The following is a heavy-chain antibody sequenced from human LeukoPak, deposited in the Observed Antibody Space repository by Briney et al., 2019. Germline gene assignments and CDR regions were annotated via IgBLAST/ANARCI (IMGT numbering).Heavy chain of an antibody. D-gene: IGHD5-12*01. CDR1: GFTYSSYW. CDR2: IKEDGSEK. CDR3: ATDRGYLVFDY. Sequence: PGGSLRLSCAASGFTYSSYWMTWVRQAPRRGLEWVANIKEDGSEKNYVDSVKGRFTISRDNAKNSLYLQVNSLRAEDTAVYYCATDRGYLVFDYWGQGTLVTVSS. J-gene: IGHJ4*02. V-gene: IGHV3-7*01.